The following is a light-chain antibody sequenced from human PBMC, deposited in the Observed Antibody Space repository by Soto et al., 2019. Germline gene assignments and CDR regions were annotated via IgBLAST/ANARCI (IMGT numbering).Light chain of an antibody. Sequence: QCVLTEPPSSFGSPWERDTVPWFRNTPHNGSKSINISQQLPGTAPKLLVFRDNQRPSGVYDRFSGSRSGTSASLAISGLRSEDEADYYCASGGTAGDDGLSRPLYVFGTGTNVTVL. CDR2: RDN. V-gene: IGLV1-47*01. J-gene: IGLJ1*01. CDR3: ASGGTAGDDGLSRPLYV. CDR1: TPHNGSKS.